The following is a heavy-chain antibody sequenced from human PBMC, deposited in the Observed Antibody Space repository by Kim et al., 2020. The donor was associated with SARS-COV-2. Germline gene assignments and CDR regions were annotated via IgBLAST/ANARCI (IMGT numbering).Heavy chain of an antibody. CDR3: VRLREAARRGYWYFYL. Sequence: SESLSLTCTVSGGSISSSSYYWGWIRQPPGKGLEGIGSIYYSGNTYYNPSLKSRVTISVDTSKNQFSLKLSSVTAAGTAVYYCVRLREAARRGYWYFYLWGPGDLVTVSS. CDR1: GGSISSSSYY. V-gene: IGHV4-39*01. J-gene: IGHJ2*01. CDR2: IYYSGNT. D-gene: IGHD6-6*01.